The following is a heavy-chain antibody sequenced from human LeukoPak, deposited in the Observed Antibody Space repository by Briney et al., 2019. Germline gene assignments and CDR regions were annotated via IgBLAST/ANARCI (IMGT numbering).Heavy chain of an antibody. J-gene: IGHJ3*01. CDR1: GFTFGNSW. CDR2: ISADGSTA. D-gene: IGHD1-14*01. Sequence: GGSLRLSCAASGFTFGNSWVHWVRQAPGKGLVWVSLISADGSTATYADSVKGRFTISRDNARNTLSLQMNSLTIEDTAVYYCVVVVEPPDSDGFDVWGQGTMITVSS. V-gene: IGHV3-74*01. CDR3: VVVVEPPDSDGFDV.